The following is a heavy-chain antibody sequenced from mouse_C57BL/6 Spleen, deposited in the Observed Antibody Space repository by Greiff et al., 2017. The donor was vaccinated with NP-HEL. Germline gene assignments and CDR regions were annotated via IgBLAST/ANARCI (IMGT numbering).Heavy chain of an antibody. CDR1: GYSITSGYD. J-gene: IGHJ1*03. CDR3: ARHYYGSSYGYFDV. Sequence: EVQLQQSGPGMVKPSQSLSLTCTVTGYSITSGYDWHWIRHFPGNKLEWMGYISYSGSTNYNPSLKSRISITHDTSKNHFFLKLNSVTTEDTATYYCARHYYGSSYGYFDVWGTGTTVTVSS. CDR2: ISYSGST. V-gene: IGHV3-1*01. D-gene: IGHD1-1*01.